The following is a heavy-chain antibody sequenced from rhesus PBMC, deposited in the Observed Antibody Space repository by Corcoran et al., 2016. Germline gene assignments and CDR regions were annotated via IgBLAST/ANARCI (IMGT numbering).Heavy chain of an antibody. D-gene: IGHD2-21*01. J-gene: IGHJ4*01. CDR3: ARACTGSGCYSYVGFDY. CDR1: GGSVSSSNW. CDR2: ISGSSGST. Sequence: QVQLQESGPGLVKPSETLSLTCAVSGGSVSSSNWWSWIRQPPGKGLEWIGYISGSSGSTYYNPSLKSRVTISTDTSKNQFSLKLSSVTAADTAEYYCARACTGSGCYSYVGFDYWGQGVLVTVSS. V-gene: IGHV4-65*01.